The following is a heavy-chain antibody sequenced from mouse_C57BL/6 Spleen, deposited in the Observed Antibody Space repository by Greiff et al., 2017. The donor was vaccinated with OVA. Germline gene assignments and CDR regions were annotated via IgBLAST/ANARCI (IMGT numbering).Heavy chain of an antibody. CDR1: GYTFTSYW. CDR3: ARSGGLRRDWYFDV. CDR2: IDPSDSYT. J-gene: IGHJ1*03. Sequence: QVQLQQPGAELVMPGASVKLSRKASGYTFTSYWMHWVKQRPGQGLEWIGEIDPSDSYTNYNQKFKGKSTLTVDKSSSTAYMQLSSLTSEDSAVYYCARSGGLRRDWYFDVWGTGTTVTVSS. V-gene: IGHV1-69*01. D-gene: IGHD2-4*01.